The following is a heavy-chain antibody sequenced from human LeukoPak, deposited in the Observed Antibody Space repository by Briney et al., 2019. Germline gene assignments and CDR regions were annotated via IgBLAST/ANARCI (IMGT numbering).Heavy chain of an antibody. CDR1: EYTCTGYY. D-gene: IGHD5-18*01. J-gene: IGHJ4*02. Sequence: GASVKVSCKASEYTCTGYYMHWVRQAPGQGLEWMGWINPNSGGTNYAQKFQGRVTMTRDTSISTAYMELSRLRSDDTAVYYCARGRRERGYSYAVDYWGQGTLVTVSS. CDR3: ARGRRERGYSYAVDY. V-gene: IGHV1-2*02. CDR2: INPNSGGT.